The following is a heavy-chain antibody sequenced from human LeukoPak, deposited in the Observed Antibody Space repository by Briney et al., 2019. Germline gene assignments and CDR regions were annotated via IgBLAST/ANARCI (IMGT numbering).Heavy chain of an antibody. CDR1: GYTFTSYG. Sequence: ASVKVSCKASGYTFTSYGISWVRQAPGQGLEWMGWINAGNGNTKYSQKFQGRVTITRDTSASTAYMELSSLRSEDTAVYYCARAGDYYDSSGYQLDAFDIWGQGTMVTVSS. V-gene: IGHV1-3*01. CDR2: INAGNGNT. D-gene: IGHD3-22*01. CDR3: ARAGDYYDSSGYQLDAFDI. J-gene: IGHJ3*02.